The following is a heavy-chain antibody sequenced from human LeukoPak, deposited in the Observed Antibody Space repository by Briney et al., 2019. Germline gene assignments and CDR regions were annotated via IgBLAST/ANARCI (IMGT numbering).Heavy chain of an antibody. J-gene: IGHJ4*02. V-gene: IGHV3-23*01. Sequence: GGSLRLSCAASGFTFSSYVMSWVRQAPGKGLEWVSAISGSGGSTYYADSVKGRFTISRDNSKNTLYLQMNSLRAEDTAVYYCAKVGTYYYDSSGYYFDYWGQGTLVTVSS. CDR2: ISGSGGST. CDR3: AKVGTYYYDSSGYYFDY. D-gene: IGHD3-22*01. CDR1: GFTFSSYV.